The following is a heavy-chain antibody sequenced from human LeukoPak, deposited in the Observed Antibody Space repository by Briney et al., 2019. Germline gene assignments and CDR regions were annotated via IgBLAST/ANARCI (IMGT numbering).Heavy chain of an antibody. V-gene: IGHV1-2*06. CDR2: INPNSGGT. D-gene: IGHD5-18*01. CDR3: ARVDVDTAMVHNFDY. Sequence: ASVKVSCKASGYTFTGYYMHWVRQAPGQGLEWMGRINPNSGGTNYAQKFQGRVTITRNTSISTAYMELSSLRSEDTAVYYCARVDVDTAMVHNFDYWGQGTLVTVSS. CDR1: GYTFTGYY. J-gene: IGHJ4*02.